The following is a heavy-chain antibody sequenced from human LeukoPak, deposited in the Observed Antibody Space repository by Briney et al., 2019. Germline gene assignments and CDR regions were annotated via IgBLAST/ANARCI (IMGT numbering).Heavy chain of an antibody. V-gene: IGHV4-4*07. Sequence: PSETLSLTCTVSGGSISSYYWSWIRQPAGKGLEWIGRIYTSGSTNYNPSLKSRVTMSVDTSKNQFSLKLSSVTAADTTVYYCASDFWSGTAEYFQHWGQGTLVTVSS. J-gene: IGHJ1*01. D-gene: IGHD3-3*01. CDR3: ASDFWSGTAEYFQH. CDR1: GGSISSYY. CDR2: IYTSGST.